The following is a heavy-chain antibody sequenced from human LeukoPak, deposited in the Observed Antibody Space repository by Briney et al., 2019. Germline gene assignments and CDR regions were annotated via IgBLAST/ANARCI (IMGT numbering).Heavy chain of an antibody. V-gene: IGHV3-21*01. CDR1: GFTFSSYS. D-gene: IGHD3-22*01. CDR3: ARDRPPGRSQRYYDSSGYPDY. J-gene: IGHJ4*02. Sequence: TSGGSLRLSCAASGFTFSSYSMNWVRQAPGKGLEWVSSISSSSSYIYYADSVKGRFTISRDNAKNSLYLQVNSLRAEDTAVYYCARDRPPGRSQRYYDSSGYPDYWGQGTLVTVSS. CDR2: ISSSSSYI.